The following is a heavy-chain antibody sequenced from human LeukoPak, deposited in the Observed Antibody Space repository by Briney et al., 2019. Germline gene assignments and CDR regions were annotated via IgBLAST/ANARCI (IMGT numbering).Heavy chain of an antibody. CDR1: GFTFSDAW. CDR3: TTNITDYYDFWSGYYVFLHQ. V-gene: IGHV3-15*01. Sequence: PGGSLRLSCAASGFTFSDAWMTWVRQAPGKGLERVGRIKSKTDGGTTDYAAPVKGRFTISRGDSKNTLYLQMNSLKTEDTAVYYCTTNITDYYDFWSGYYVFLHQWGQGTLVTVSS. D-gene: IGHD3-3*01. J-gene: IGHJ4*02. CDR2: IKSKTDGGTT.